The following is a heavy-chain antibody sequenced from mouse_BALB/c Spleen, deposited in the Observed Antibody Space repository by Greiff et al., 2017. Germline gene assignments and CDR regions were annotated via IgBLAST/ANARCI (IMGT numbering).Heavy chain of an antibody. V-gene: IGHV1-54*03. CDR1: GYAFTNYL. Sequence: VQLQESGAELVRPGTSVKVSCKASGYAFTNYLIEWVKQRPGQGLEWIGVINPGSGGTNYNEKFKGKATLTADKSSSTAYMQLSSLTSDDSAVYFCAKSPYYYGSSPYAMDYWGQGTSVTVSS. CDR3: AKSPYYYGSSPYAMDY. D-gene: IGHD1-1*01. CDR2: INPGSGGT. J-gene: IGHJ4*01.